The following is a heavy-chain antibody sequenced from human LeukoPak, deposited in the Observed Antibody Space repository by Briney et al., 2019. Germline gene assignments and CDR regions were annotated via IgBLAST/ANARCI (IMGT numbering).Heavy chain of an antibody. CDR1: GFTFSTHS. D-gene: IGHD3-16*01. CDR2: ISATGSPL. V-gene: IGHV3-48*01. J-gene: IGHJ3*02. Sequence: GGSLRLSCAASGFTFSTHSMHWVRQAPGKGLEWISYISATGSPLYYADSVTDRFTISRDNGKNSLYLQMNSLRAEDTAVYYCGGANDAFDIWGQGTMVTVSS. CDR3: GGANDAFDI.